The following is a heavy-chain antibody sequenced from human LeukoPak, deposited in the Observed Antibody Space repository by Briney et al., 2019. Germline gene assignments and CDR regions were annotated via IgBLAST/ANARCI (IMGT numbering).Heavy chain of an antibody. CDR1: GYTFTSYD. D-gene: IGHD6-13*01. J-gene: IGHJ4*02. Sequence: ASVKVSCKASGYTFTSYDINWVRQAPGQGLEWMGWINPNSGGTNYAQKFQGRVTMTRDTSISTAYMELSRLRSDDTAVYYCARVGSSWYLPIGDYWGQGTLVTVSS. V-gene: IGHV1-2*02. CDR3: ARVGSSWYLPIGDY. CDR2: INPNSGGT.